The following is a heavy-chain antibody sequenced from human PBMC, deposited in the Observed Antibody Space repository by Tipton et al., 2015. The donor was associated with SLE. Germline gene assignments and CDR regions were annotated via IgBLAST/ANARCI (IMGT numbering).Heavy chain of an antibody. CDR1: GFTFDDYA. CDR3: AKGGVYGTLGDFFEY. D-gene: IGHD2-8*01. V-gene: IGHV3-9*01. Sequence: SLRLSCAASGFTFDDYAMHWVRQAPGKGLEWVSGISWNSGRIGYADSVKGRFTISRDNAKNSVYLQMNSLRPEDTALYYCAKGGVYGTLGDFFEYWGQGTLVTVSS. CDR2: ISWNSGRI. J-gene: IGHJ4*02.